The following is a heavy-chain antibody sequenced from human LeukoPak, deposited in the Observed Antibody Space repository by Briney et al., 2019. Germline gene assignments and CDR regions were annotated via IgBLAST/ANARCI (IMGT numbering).Heavy chain of an antibody. Sequence: GGSLRLSCAASGFTFSSYSMNWVRQAPGKGLEWVSYISSSSSTIYYADSVKGRFTISRDNAKNSLYLQMNSLRAEDTAVYYCARETDTVGYYYYMDVWGKGTTVTVSS. CDR3: ARETDTVGYYYYMDV. D-gene: IGHD5-18*01. V-gene: IGHV3-48*01. CDR2: ISSSSSTI. J-gene: IGHJ6*03. CDR1: GFTFSSYS.